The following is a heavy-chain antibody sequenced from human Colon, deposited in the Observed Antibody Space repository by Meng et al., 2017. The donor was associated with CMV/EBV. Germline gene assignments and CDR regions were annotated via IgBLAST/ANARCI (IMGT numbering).Heavy chain of an antibody. CDR2: IYYSGST. Sequence: SETLSLTCSVSGGSISGYYWSWIRQPPGKGLEWIGYIYYSGSTNYNPSLKSRVTISVDTSKNQFSLKLSSVTAADTAVYYCARSITEYRPPLASWGPGALVTVSS. V-gene: IGHV4-59*01. J-gene: IGHJ5*01. CDR3: ARSITEYRPPLAS. CDR1: GGSISGYY. D-gene: IGHD2/OR15-2a*01.